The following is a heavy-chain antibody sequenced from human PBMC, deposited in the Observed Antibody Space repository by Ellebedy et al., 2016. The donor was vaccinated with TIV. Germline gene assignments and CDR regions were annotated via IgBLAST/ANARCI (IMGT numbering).Heavy chain of an antibody. Sequence: GESLKISCAASGFTFTSYSMNWVRQAPGKGLEWVSSISRNGGSTDYADSVKGRFTISRDNSNNTLYLQMNSLRAEDTAVYYCAKGSQWLGRTCFDYWGQGTLVTVSS. J-gene: IGHJ4*02. CDR3: AKGSQWLGRTCFDY. CDR1: GFTFTSYS. V-gene: IGHV3-23*01. CDR2: ISRNGGST. D-gene: IGHD6-19*01.